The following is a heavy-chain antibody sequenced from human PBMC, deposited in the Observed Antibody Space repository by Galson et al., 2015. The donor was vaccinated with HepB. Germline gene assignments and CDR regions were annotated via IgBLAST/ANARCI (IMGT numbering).Heavy chain of an antibody. D-gene: IGHD4-11*01. Sequence: SLRLSCAASAFNVTNNYMSWVRQAPGKGLDWVSVIYRNESTYYADSVKGRFTISRDNSKNTVYLQMNSLRAEDTAVYYCARDQGDDYLNYYYYFGMDIWGQGTTVTVSS. CDR2: IYRNEST. CDR3: ARDQGDDYLNYYYYFGMDI. V-gene: IGHV3-66*03. J-gene: IGHJ6*02. CDR1: AFNVTNNY.